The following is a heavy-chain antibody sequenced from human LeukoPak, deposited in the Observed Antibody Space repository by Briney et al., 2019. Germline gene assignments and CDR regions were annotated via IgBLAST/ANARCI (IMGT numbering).Heavy chain of an antibody. V-gene: IGHV4-61*05. Sequence: SETLSLTCTVSGGSISSSSYYWGWIRQPPGKGLEWIGYIYYSGSTNYNPSLKSRVTISVDTSKNQFSLKLSSVTAADTAVYYCAGAVTVVTLHYYYYYMDVWGKGTTVTVSS. D-gene: IGHD4-23*01. CDR1: GGSISSSSYY. CDR3: AGAVTVVTLHYYYYYMDV. J-gene: IGHJ6*03. CDR2: IYYSGST.